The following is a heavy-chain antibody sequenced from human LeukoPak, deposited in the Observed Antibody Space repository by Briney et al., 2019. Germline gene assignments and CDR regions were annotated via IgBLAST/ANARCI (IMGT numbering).Heavy chain of an antibody. D-gene: IGHD6-19*01. Sequence: GESLKISCKGSGYSFTSYWIGWVRQMPGKGLEWMGIIYPGDSDTRYSPSFQGQVTISADKSISTTYLQWSSLKASDTAMYYCARGGEQWLVREGWFDPWGQGTLVTVSS. V-gene: IGHV5-51*01. CDR2: IYPGDSDT. J-gene: IGHJ5*02. CDR1: GYSFTSYW. CDR3: ARGGEQWLVREGWFDP.